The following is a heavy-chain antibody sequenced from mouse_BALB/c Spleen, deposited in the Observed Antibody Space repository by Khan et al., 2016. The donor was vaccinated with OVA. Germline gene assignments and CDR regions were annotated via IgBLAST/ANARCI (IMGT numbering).Heavy chain of an antibody. V-gene: IGHV2-6-7*01. Sequence: QVQLKESGPGLVAPSQSLSITCTVSGFPLTGYGVNWVRQPPGKDLEWLGMIWSDGSTDYNSALKSRLSINKDNSKSQVFLKMNSLQTDDTARYFCARELRLGGFAYWGQGTLVTVST. D-gene: IGHD1-2*01. J-gene: IGHJ3*01. CDR2: IWSDGST. CDR3: ARELRLGGFAY. CDR1: GFPLTGYG.